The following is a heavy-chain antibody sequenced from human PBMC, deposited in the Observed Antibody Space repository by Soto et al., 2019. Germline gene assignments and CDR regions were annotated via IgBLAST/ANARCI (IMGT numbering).Heavy chain of an antibody. D-gene: IGHD5-18*01. Sequence: GGSLRLSCAASGFTFSSYSMNCIRQAPGKGLEWVSHISYNSFSIYYADSVKGRFTISRDNPNNTLYLQMTSLRADDTAVYYCTTGRIPAMAPFDYLGQGALVTVSS. J-gene: IGHJ4*02. V-gene: IGHV3-23*01. CDR2: ISYNSFSI. CDR1: GFTFSSYS. CDR3: TTGRIPAMAPFDY.